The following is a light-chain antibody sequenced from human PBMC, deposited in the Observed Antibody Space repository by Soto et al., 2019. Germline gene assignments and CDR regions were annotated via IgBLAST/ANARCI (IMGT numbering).Light chain of an antibody. CDR2: KAS. CDR3: QQYNTYEGT. Sequence: DIQMTQSPSSLSASVGDRVTITCRASQSISNWLAWYQQKPGKAPNLLIYKASSLESGVPSRFSGSGSGTEFTLTISSLQPDDFGSYYCQQYNTYEGTFGQGTKVDIK. V-gene: IGKV1-5*03. CDR1: QSISNW. J-gene: IGKJ1*01.